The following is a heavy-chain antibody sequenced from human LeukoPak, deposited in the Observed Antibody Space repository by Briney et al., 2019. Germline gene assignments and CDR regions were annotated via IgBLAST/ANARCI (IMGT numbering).Heavy chain of an antibody. J-gene: IGHJ4*02. CDR2: INPNSGGT. D-gene: IGHD1-20*01. CDR3: ARDVNRVLTGFDY. CDR1: GYTFTGYY. V-gene: IGHV1-2*02. Sequence: GASVKVSCKASGYTFTGYYMHWVRQAPGQGLEWMGWINPNSGGTNYAQKFQGRVTMTRDTSISTAYMELSRLRSDDTAVYYCARDVNRVLTGFDYWGQGTLVTVSS.